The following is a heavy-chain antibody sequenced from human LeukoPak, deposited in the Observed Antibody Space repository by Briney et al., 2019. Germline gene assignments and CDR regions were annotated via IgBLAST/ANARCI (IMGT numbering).Heavy chain of an antibody. CDR2: IIPILGIA. CDR3: ARAGGSYYYFDY. Sequence: SVKVSCKASGGTFSSYAISWVRQAPGQGLEWMGRIIPILGIANYAQKFQGRVTITADKSTSTAYMELSSPRSEDTAVYYCARAGGSYYYFDYWGQGTLVTVSS. V-gene: IGHV1-69*04. CDR1: GGTFSSYA. D-gene: IGHD1-26*01. J-gene: IGHJ4*02.